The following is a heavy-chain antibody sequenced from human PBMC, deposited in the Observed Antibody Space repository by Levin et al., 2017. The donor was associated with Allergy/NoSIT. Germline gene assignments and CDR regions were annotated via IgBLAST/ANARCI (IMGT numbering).Heavy chain of an antibody. J-gene: IGHJ5*02. Sequence: LSLTCAASGFTFSSYAMSWVRPAPGKGLEWVSAISGSGGSTYYADSVKGRFTISRDNSKNTLYLQMNSLRAEDTAVYYCAKAHSAYCSGGSCLSWFDPWGQGTLVTVSS. D-gene: IGHD2-15*01. CDR3: AKAHSAYCSGGSCLSWFDP. CDR1: GFTFSSYA. V-gene: IGHV3-23*01. CDR2: ISGSGGST.